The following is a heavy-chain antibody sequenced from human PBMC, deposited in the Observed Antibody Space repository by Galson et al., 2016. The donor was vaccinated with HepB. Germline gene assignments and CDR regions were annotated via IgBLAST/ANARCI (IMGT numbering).Heavy chain of an antibody. J-gene: IGHJ4*02. CDR2: ISYDGSQK. CDR3: ARDGRFDWLLYVDH. CDR1: GFTFSSYA. Sequence: SLRLSCAASGFTFSSYAMHWVRQAPGKGLEWVALISYDGSQKYYADSVEGRFTMSRDNSKNTLYLGMTYLRGDDTAVYYCARDGRFDWLLYVDHWGQGTLVTVSS. D-gene: IGHD3-9*01. V-gene: IGHV3-30-3*01.